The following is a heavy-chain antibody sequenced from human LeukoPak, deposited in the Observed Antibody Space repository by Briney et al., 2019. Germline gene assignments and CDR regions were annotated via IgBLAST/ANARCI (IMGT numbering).Heavy chain of an antibody. CDR2: ISGSGVTT. D-gene: IGHD4-17*01. V-gene: IGHV3-23*01. Sequence: GGSLRLSCAASGFTFGSYAMSWVRQPPGKGLEWVSSISGSGVTTYYADSVKGRFTISRDNSKNMTNLQMNSLRAEDTAVYYCARDNGDYTKGWNLRDFWGQGTLVTVSS. J-gene: IGHJ4*02. CDR1: GFTFGSYA. CDR3: ARDNGDYTKGWNLRDF.